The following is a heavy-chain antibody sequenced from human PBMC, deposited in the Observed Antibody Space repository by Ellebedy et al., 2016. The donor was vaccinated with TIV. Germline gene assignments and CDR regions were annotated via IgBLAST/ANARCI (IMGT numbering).Heavy chain of an antibody. V-gene: IGHV4-28*01. CDR2: IYYSGST. Sequence: SETLSLTCAVSGYSISSSNWWGWIRPPPGKGLEWIGYIYYSGSTYYNPSLKSRVTMSVDTSKNQFSLKLSSVTAVDTAVYYCARYNGVMSWFDPWGQGTLVTVSS. J-gene: IGHJ5*02. CDR1: GYSISSSNW. D-gene: IGHD2-8*01. CDR3: ARYNGVMSWFDP.